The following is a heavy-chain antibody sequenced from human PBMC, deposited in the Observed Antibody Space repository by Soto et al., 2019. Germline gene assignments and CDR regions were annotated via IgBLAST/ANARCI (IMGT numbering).Heavy chain of an antibody. CDR2: ISYDGSNK. D-gene: IGHD2-2*01. CDR1: GFTFSSYA. Sequence: GGSLRLSCAASGFTFSSYAMHWVRQAPGKGLEWVAVISYDGSNKYYADSVKGRFTISRDNSKNTLYLQMNSLRAEDTAVYYCARGEGYCSSTSCQPKAYYYGMDVWGQGTTVTVSS. CDR3: ARGEGYCSSTSCQPKAYYYGMDV. V-gene: IGHV3-30-3*01. J-gene: IGHJ6*02.